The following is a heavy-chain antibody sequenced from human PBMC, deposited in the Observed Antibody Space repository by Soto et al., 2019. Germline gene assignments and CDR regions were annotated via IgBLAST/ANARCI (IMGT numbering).Heavy chain of an antibody. J-gene: IGHJ4*02. Sequence: ISRMGCCYSCTSYWNGWLRQMPGKGLEWMGIIYPGDSDNRYSPSFQGQVTSSADKSISTAYLQWSSLKASDTAMYYCARNNYDYIWGSYPLDYWGQGTVVTVSS. D-gene: IGHD3-16*02. CDR2: IYPGDSDN. V-gene: IGHV5-51*01. CDR1: CYSCTSYW. CDR3: ARNNYDYIWGSYPLDY.